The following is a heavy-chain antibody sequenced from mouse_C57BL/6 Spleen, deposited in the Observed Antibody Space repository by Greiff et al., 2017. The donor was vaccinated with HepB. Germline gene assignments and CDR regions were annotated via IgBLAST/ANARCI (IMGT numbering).Heavy chain of an antibody. D-gene: IGHD2-14*01. V-gene: IGHV7-3*01. CDR3: ARYIGTGYFDV. CDR1: GFTFTDYY. J-gene: IGHJ1*03. Sequence: EVKLMESGGGLVQPGGSLSLSCAASGFTFTDYYMSWVRQPPGKALEWLGFIRNKANGYTTEYSASVKGRFTISRDNSQSILYLQMNALRAEDSATYYCARYIGTGYFDVWGTGTTVTVSS. CDR2: IRNKANGYTT.